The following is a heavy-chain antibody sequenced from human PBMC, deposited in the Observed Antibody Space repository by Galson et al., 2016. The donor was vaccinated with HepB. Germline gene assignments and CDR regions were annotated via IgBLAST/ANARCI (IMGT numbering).Heavy chain of an antibody. Sequence: SLRLSCAASEFTFSSYAMSWVRQAPGKGLEWVSCISHNGVGTFYADSVKGRFTISRDNSKNTFYLQMNSLEAEVTAVYYCAKDLWTGQKLAYYFDDWGQGTLVTVSS. J-gene: IGHJ4*02. CDR3: AKDLWTGQKLAYYFDD. CDR2: ISHNGVGT. CDR1: EFTFSSYA. V-gene: IGHV3-23*01. D-gene: IGHD6-13*01.